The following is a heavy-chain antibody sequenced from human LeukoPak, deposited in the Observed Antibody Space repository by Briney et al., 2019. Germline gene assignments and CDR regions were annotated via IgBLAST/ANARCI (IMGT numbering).Heavy chain of an antibody. D-gene: IGHD3-10*02. Sequence: GGSLRLSCAASGFTFSNYGMNWVRQAPGKGLEWVSYISSSGSTIYYADSVKGRFTISRDSAKNSLYLQMNSLRAEDTAVYYCAELGITMIGGVWGKGTTVTISS. CDR1: GFTFSNYG. J-gene: IGHJ6*04. CDR3: AELGITMIGGV. CDR2: ISSSGSTI. V-gene: IGHV3-48*04.